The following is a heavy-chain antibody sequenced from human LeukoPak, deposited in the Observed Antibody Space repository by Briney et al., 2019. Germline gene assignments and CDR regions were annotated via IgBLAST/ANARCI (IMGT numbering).Heavy chain of an antibody. CDR2: IYYSGST. Sequence: PSETLSLTCTVSGGSISSSSYYWGWIRQPPGKGLEWIGSIYYSGSTYYNPSLKSRVTISVDTSKNQFSLKLSSVTAADTAVYYCARGPYYYDSSGYHLYYFDYWGQGTLVTVS. CDR1: GGSISSSSYY. V-gene: IGHV4-39*07. CDR3: ARGPYYYDSSGYHLYYFDY. J-gene: IGHJ4*02. D-gene: IGHD3-22*01.